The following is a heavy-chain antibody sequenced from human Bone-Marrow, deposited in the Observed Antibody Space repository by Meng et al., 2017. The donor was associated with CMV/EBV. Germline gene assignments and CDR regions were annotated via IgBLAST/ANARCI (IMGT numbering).Heavy chain of an antibody. D-gene: IGHD3-10*01. Sequence: SLKISCAASGFTFDDYAMHWVWQAPGKGLEWVSGISWNSGSIGYADSVKGRFTISRDNAKNSLYLQMNSLRAEDMALYYCAKAKSELLWFGELDVWGQGTTVTVSS. J-gene: IGHJ6*02. CDR3: AKAKSELLWFGELDV. V-gene: IGHV3-9*03. CDR2: ISWNSGSI. CDR1: GFTFDDYA.